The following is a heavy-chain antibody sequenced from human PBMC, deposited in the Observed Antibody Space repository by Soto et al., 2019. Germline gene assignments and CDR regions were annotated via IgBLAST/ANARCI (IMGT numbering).Heavy chain of an antibody. J-gene: IGHJ4*02. Sequence: QVQLAQSGAEVKKPGSSVKVSCKASGGTFSTYAISWVRQAPGQGLEWVGGIIPILDTVNYAQKFQGRVTITADESTGTAYMELSSLRSEDTAVYYCARGRAGYSGRYLDFDYWGQGTRVTVSS. CDR1: GGTFSTYA. V-gene: IGHV1-69*12. CDR2: IIPILDTV. D-gene: IGHD1-26*01. CDR3: ARGRAGYSGRYLDFDY.